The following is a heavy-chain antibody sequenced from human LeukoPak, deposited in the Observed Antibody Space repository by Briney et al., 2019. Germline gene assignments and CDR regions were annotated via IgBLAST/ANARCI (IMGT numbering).Heavy chain of an antibody. Sequence: SETLSLTCAVYGGSFSGYYWSWIRQPPGKGLEWIGEINHSGSTNYNPSLKSRVTISVDTSKNQFSRKLSSVTAADTAVYYCARFPFRVLRYFDWLADFDYWGQGTLVTVSS. CDR2: INHSGST. CDR1: GGSFSGYY. J-gene: IGHJ4*02. V-gene: IGHV4-34*01. D-gene: IGHD3-9*01. CDR3: ARFPFRVLRYFDWLADFDY.